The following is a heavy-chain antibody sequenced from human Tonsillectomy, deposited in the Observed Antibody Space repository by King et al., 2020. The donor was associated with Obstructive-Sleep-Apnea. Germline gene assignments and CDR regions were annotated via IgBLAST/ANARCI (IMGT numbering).Heavy chain of an antibody. D-gene: IGHD4-17*01. CDR3: ARGGDYGDYRTAVGADY. J-gene: IGHJ4*02. CDR1: GGSISSGSYS. Sequence: LQLQESGPGLVKPSQTLSLTCAVSGGSISSGSYSWSWIRQPPGKGLEWIGYIYHSGSTHYNPSLKSRVTISVDTPKNQFSLKLSSVTAADTAVYYCARGGDYGDYRTAVGADYWGQGTLVTVSS. CDR2: IYHSGST. V-gene: IGHV4-30-4*07.